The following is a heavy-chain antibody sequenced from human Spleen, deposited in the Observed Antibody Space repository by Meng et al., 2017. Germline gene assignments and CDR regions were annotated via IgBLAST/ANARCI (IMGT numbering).Heavy chain of an antibody. CDR3: TRDGYNVVDY. CDR1: GFTFSSYA. Sequence: GESLKISCAASGFTFSSYAMSWVRQAPGKGLEWVSSISTDSFYIYYADSVKGRFTVSRDNAKNSLFLQMDSLRAEDTAVYYCTRDGYNVVDYWGQGTLVTVSS. CDR2: ISTDSFYI. D-gene: IGHD5-24*01. V-gene: IGHV3-21*01. J-gene: IGHJ4*02.